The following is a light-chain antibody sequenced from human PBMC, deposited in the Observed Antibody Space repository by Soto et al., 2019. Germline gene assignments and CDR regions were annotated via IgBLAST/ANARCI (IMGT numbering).Light chain of an antibody. V-gene: IGLV1-47*01. CDR1: DSNIGRNV. Sequence: QSVLTQPPSASGAPGQRVTISCSGSDSNIGRNVVYWYQQLPGTAPKLLVYRSDQRPSGVPDRFSGSKSDTSASLAISGLRPEDEADYYCAAWDDSLRGRYVFGTGTKVTVL. J-gene: IGLJ1*01. CDR3: AAWDDSLRGRYV. CDR2: RSD.